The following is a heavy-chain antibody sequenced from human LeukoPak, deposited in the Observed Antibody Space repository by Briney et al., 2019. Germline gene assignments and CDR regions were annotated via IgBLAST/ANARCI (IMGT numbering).Heavy chain of an antibody. Sequence: PGRSLRLFCAASVFIFLNYGASWIRQAPGKGREYVSAVSESGGSTYYADPVRGRFTVSRDNSRHRLHLQVNSLSGEDTAVYYCAKPRSGSYGGQVDYWGQGTLVIVSS. J-gene: IGHJ4*02. CDR2: VSESGGST. V-gene: IGHV3-23*01. CDR1: VFIFLNYG. D-gene: IGHD1-26*01. CDR3: AKPRSGSYGGQVDY.